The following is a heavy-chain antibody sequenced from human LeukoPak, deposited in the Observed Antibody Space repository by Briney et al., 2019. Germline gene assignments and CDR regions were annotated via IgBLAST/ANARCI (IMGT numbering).Heavy chain of an antibody. CDR3: ARETSSIAARGAAFDI. D-gene: IGHD6-6*01. Sequence: GGSLRLSCAASGFTFSSYWMSWVRQAPGKGLEWVANIKQDGSEKYYVDSVKGRFTISRDNSKNTLYLQMNSLRAEDTAVYYCARETSSIAARGAAFDIWGQGTMVTVSS. CDR2: IKQDGSEK. CDR1: GFTFSSYW. J-gene: IGHJ3*02. V-gene: IGHV3-7*01.